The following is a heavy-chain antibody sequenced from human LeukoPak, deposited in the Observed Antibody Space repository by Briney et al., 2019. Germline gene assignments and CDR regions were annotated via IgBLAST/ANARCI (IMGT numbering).Heavy chain of an antibody. D-gene: IGHD3-3*01. J-gene: IGHJ4*02. CDR3: ARVGATYYDFWSGYYTGYYFDY. V-gene: IGHV4-59*01. CDR1: GGSFSGYC. CDR2: IYYSGST. Sequence: SETLSLTCAVYGGSFSGYCWSWIRQPPGKGLEWIGYIYYSGSTNYNPSLKSRVTISVDTSKNQFSLKLSSVTAADTAVYYCARVGATYYDFWSGYYTGYYFDYWGQGTLVTVSS.